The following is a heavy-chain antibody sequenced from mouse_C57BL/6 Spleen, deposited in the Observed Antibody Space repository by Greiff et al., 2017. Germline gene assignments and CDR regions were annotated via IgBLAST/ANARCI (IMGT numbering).Heavy chain of an antibody. CDR3: ARRHRDYDVDY. J-gene: IGHJ2*01. V-gene: IGHV1-69*01. D-gene: IGHD2-4*01. CDR2: IDPSDSYT. Sequence: QVQLQQPGAELVMPGASVKLSCKASGYTFTSYWMHWVKQRPGQGLEWIGEIDPSDSYTNYNQKFKGKSTLTVDKSSSTAYMQLSSLTSEDSAVYYCARRHRDYDVDYWGQGTTLTVSS. CDR1: GYTFTSYW.